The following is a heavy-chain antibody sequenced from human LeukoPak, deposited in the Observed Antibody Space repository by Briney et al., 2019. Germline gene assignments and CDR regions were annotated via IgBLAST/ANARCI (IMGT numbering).Heavy chain of an antibody. V-gene: IGHV1-2*02. CDR2: INPNSGGT. D-gene: IGHD3-3*01. CDR1: GYTFTAYF. Sequence: EASVKVSCKASGYTFTAYFIRWMRQAPGQGLEWMGCINPNSGGTNYAQDFQGRVTLTRDTSISTAYMELSRLRSDDTAVYYCARDLNYDFWSGYYHWGQGTLVTVSS. CDR3: ARDLNYDFWSGYYH. J-gene: IGHJ5*02.